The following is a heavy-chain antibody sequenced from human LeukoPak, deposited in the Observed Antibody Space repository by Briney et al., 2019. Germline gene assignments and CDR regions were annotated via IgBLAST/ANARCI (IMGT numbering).Heavy chain of an antibody. Sequence: GGSLRLSCAASGFTFSNYAMHWVRQAPGKGLEWVAVRSYDGSNKYYADSVKGRFTISRDNSKNTLYLQMNSLRAEDTAVYYCAKSGLNRFDYWGQGTLVTVSS. J-gene: IGHJ4*02. CDR2: RSYDGSNK. D-gene: IGHD2-15*01. CDR3: AKSGLNRFDY. V-gene: IGHV3-30*04. CDR1: GFTFSNYA.